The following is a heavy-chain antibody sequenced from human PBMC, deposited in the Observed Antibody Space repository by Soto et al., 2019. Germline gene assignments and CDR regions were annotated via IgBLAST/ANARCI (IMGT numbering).Heavy chain of an antibody. Sequence: QVQLVESGGGVVQPGRSLRLACVVSGFTFNTHGMHWVRQAPGKGREWVAVITYDGSNKYYADSVKGRFTISRDNSMKMLFLQMNSLTVEDAAVYYCAELVTTTGRAFSMWVQGTMVTVSS. CDR1: GFTFNTHG. D-gene: IGHD1-1*01. CDR3: AELVTTTGRAFSM. J-gene: IGHJ3*02. CDR2: ITYDGSNK. V-gene: IGHV3-30*03.